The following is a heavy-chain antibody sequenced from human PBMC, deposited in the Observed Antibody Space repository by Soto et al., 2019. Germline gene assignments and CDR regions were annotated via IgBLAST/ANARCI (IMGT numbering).Heavy chain of an antibody. CDR2: VWSNGINK. J-gene: IGHJ3*01. V-gene: IGHV3-33*01. CDR1: GFTFSNYV. Sequence: QVQLVESGGGVVQPGRSLRLSCVASGFTFSNYVIHWVRQAPGKGLEWVAVVWSNGINKYYADSVRGRFTISRDNSRNSLSLLMNSLRVEDTALYYCVRERGPFDAFDFWGQGTMVTVSS. CDR3: VRERGPFDAFDF.